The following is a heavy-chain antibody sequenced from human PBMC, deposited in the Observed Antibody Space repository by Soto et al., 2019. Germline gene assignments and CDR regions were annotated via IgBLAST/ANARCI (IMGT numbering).Heavy chain of an antibody. J-gene: IGHJ6*03. CDR2: ISGSGGST. CDR3: TGYCSSTSCYEFYYYYYMDV. D-gene: IGHD2-2*03. CDR1: GFTFSSYA. Sequence: GGSLRLSCAASGFTFSSYAMSWVRQAPGKGLEWVSAISGSGGSTYYADSVKGRFTISRDNSKNTLYLQMNSLRAEDTAVYYCTGYCSSTSCYEFYYYYYMDVWGKGTTVTVSS. V-gene: IGHV3-23*01.